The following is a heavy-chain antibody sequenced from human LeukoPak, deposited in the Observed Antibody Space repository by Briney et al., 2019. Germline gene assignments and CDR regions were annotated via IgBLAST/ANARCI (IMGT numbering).Heavy chain of an antibody. CDR1: GFTFRSYE. CDR3: ARLIRGFSSAY. J-gene: IGHJ4*01. CDR2: ISSGGQTI. Sequence: GGSLRLSCAASGFTFRSYEMNWVRQAPGKGLEWISHISSGGQTIHYADSVKGRFTISRDNAKNSLYLQMNSLRADDTAVYYCARLIRGFSSAYWGHGTLVTVSS. V-gene: IGHV3-48*03. D-gene: IGHD5-18*01.